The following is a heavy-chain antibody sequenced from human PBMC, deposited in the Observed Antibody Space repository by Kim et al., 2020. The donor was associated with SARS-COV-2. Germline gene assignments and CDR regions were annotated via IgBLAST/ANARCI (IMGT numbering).Heavy chain of an antibody. J-gene: IGHJ5*02. CDR3: ATRPLWFGELGNWFDP. V-gene: IGHV4-4*02. CDR2: SGHSGAH. CDR1: GGSMSGCDW. D-gene: IGHD3-10*01. Sequence: SETLCLTCAVSGGSMSGCDWWRGLRAAVEEGVWVSGDSGHSGAHYYNPSLKSRVTISVDKSKNQLSLKLSSVTAADTAVYYCATRPLWFGELGNWFDPWGQGTLVTVSS.